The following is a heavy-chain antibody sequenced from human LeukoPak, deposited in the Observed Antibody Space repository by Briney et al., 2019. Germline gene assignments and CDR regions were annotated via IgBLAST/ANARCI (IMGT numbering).Heavy chain of an antibody. V-gene: IGHV1-46*01. Sequence: SVKVSCKASGYTFTSYYMHWVRQAPGQGPEWMGIINPTGGRTSYAQKFQGRVTMTRDMSTSTVYMDLNSLRSEDTAVYYCARRAGSGIYQHYFDYWGQGTLVTVSS. CDR2: INPTGGRT. CDR3: ARRAGSGIYQHYFDY. D-gene: IGHD3-10*01. J-gene: IGHJ4*02. CDR1: GYTFTSYY.